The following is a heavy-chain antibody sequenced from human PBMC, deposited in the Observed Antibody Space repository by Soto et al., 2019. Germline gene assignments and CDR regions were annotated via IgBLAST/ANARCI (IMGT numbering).Heavy chain of an antibody. CDR3: ARDRSSEDY. J-gene: IGHJ4*02. CDR2: ISVYNGHP. V-gene: IGHV1-18*01. Sequence: AASGPVTCQTSGYTFTNFGILWVRQAPGQWLEWMGWISVYNGHPVYEQKSQGRGTVTTDTSTSTVYMELTRLSFDGTPVYYCARDRSSEDYWGQ. CDR1: GYTFTNFG. D-gene: IGHD3-10*01.